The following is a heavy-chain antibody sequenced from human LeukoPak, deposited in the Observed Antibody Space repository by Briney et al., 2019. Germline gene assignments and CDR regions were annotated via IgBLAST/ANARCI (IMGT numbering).Heavy chain of an antibody. CDR1: GYTFTGYY. Sequence: ASVKVSCTASGYTFTGYYMHWVRQAPGQGLEWMGWINPNSGGTNYAQKFQGRVTMTRDTSISTAYMELSRLRSDDTAVYYCARGSPIDIVLMVHAYYYYGMDVWGQGTTVTVSS. V-gene: IGHV1-2*02. CDR3: ARGSPIDIVLMVHAYYYYGMDV. J-gene: IGHJ6*02. CDR2: INPNSGGT. D-gene: IGHD2-8*01.